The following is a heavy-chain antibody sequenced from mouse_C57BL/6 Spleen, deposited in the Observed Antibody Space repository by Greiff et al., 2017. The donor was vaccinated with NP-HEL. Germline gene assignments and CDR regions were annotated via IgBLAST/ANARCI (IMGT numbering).Heavy chain of an antibody. CDR3: ARRTTVVSDY. CDR1: GFTFSSYG. V-gene: IGHV5-6*01. CDR2: ISSGGSYT. J-gene: IGHJ2*01. Sequence: EVQRVESGGDLVKPGGSLKLSCAASGFTFSSYGMSWVRQTPDKRLEWVATISSGGSYTYYPDSVKGRFTISRDNAKNTLYLQMSSLKSEDTAMYYCARRTTVVSDYWGQGTTLTVSS. D-gene: IGHD1-1*01.